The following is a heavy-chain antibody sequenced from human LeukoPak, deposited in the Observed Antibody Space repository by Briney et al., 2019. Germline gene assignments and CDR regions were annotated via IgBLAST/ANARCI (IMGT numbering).Heavy chain of an antibody. Sequence: GGSLRLSCAASGFTFSSSGMHWVRQAPGKGLEWVAFISYDGSNRYYADSVKGRFTISRDNSKNTLYLQMNSLRAEDTAVYYCAKETRGSYSDYWGQGTLVTISS. J-gene: IGHJ4*02. D-gene: IGHD5-12*01. V-gene: IGHV3-30*02. CDR3: AKETRGSYSDY. CDR2: ISYDGSNR. CDR1: GFTFSSSG.